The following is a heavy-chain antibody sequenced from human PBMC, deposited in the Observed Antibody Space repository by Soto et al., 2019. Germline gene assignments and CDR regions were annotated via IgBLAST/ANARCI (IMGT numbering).Heavy chain of an antibody. CDR3: AKNWNWGSLVH. D-gene: IGHD7-27*01. CDR1: GCSSSTDY. Sequence: SETLPPTCTFSGCSSSTDYWSLIRQSPGKGLEWIGFIYYGGSTNYNPSLKSRVTISVDTPKNQFSLKLSSVTAADTAVYYCAKNWNWGSLVHWGQGTLVTVSS. CDR2: IYYGGST. V-gene: IGHV4-59*08. J-gene: IGHJ4*02.